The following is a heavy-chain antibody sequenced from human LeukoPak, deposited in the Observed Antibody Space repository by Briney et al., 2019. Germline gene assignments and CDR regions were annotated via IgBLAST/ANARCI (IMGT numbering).Heavy chain of an antibody. CDR2: INHSGST. CDR3: ARVGFWSSSWYFSSYYYGMDV. J-gene: IGHJ6*02. V-gene: IGHV4-34*01. CDR1: GGSFSGYY. D-gene: IGHD6-13*01. Sequence: SETLSLTCAVYGGSFSGYYWSWIRQPPGKGLEWIGEINHSGSTNYNPSLKSRVTISVDKSKNQFSLKLSSVTAADTAVYYCARVGFWSSSWYFSSYYYGMDVWGQGTTVTVSS.